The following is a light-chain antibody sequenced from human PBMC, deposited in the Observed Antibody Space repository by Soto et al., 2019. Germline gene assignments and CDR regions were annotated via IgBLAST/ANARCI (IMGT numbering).Light chain of an antibody. Sequence: EIVMTQSPVTLSLSPGDTATLSCRASQTITGNLAWYQQKPGQPPRLLIYGASTRATGIPARFSGSGSGTEFTLTITNLQSEDFAVYYCQQYSSWVTFGGGTQLAI. CDR2: GAS. CDR1: QTITGN. V-gene: IGKV3-15*01. CDR3: QQYSSWVT. J-gene: IGKJ4*01.